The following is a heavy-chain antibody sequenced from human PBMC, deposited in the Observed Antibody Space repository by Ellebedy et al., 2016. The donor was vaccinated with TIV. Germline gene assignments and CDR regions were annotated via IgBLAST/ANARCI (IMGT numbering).Heavy chain of an antibody. Sequence: SETLSLXXTVSLGSISSHYWTWIRQPPGKGLEWFGNIYYTGSTSYSPPLTGRVTISIDTPKNQFSLKVTSVTAADTAVYYCAREFRYDFLRGPLDHWGQGTTVTVSS. CDR1: LGSISSHY. D-gene: IGHD3-3*01. CDR2: IYYTGST. CDR3: AREFRYDFLRGPLDH. J-gene: IGHJ4*02. V-gene: IGHV4-59*11.